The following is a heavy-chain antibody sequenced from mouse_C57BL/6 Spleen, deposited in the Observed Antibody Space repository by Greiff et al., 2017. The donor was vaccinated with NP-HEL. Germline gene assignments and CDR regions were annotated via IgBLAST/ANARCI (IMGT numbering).Heavy chain of an antibody. Sequence: QVQLQQSGAELVKPAASVKMSCKASGYTFTSYWITWVKQRPGQGLEWIGDIYPGSGSTNYNEKFKSKATLTVDTSSSTAYMQLSSLTAEDSAVYYCARGGYFDVWGTGTTVTVSS. J-gene: IGHJ1*03. V-gene: IGHV1-55*01. CDR2: IYPGSGST. CDR1: GYTFTSYW. CDR3: ARGGYFDV.